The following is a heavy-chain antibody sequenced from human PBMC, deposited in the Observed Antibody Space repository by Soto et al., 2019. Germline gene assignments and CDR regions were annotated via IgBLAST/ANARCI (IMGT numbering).Heavy chain of an antibody. V-gene: IGHV4-31*02. J-gene: IGHJ4*02. CDR3: ARGRLNTQPHLFDL. CDR1: GGSINSGQSY. Sequence: SETLSLTCTISGGSINSGQSYWSWLLQLPGKGPEYMGYIYYSGITYYEPSFKSRMSISFDKPRNKFSIKLRSVTAADSAVYFCARGRLNTQPHLFDLWGPGALVTVSS. CDR2: IYYSGIT.